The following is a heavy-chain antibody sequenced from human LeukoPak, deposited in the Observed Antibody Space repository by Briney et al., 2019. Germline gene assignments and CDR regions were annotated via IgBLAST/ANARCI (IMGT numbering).Heavy chain of an antibody. CDR2: IIPIFGTA. Sequence: SVKVSCEASGGTFSSYAISWVRQAPGQGLEWMGGIIPIFGTANYAQKFQGRVTITADESTSTAYMELSSLRSEDTAVYYCARNGGYDSTTKYYFDYWGQGTLVTVSS. V-gene: IGHV1-69*13. J-gene: IGHJ4*02. CDR1: GGTFSSYA. D-gene: IGHD5-12*01. CDR3: ARNGGYDSTTKYYFDY.